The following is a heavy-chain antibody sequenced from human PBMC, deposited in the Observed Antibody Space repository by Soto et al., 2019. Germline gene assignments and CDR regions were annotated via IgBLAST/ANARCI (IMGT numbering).Heavy chain of an antibody. D-gene: IGHD3-3*01. Sequence: EVQLLGSGGGLVQPGGSLRLSCATSGFTFSSYAMAWGRQAPGKGLEWVSAISGSGGITYHAASVKGRFSISRDNSRNMLYLQMNSLGAEDTAVYYCARAAHYDFWSGYYYMDVWGIGTTVTVSS. CDR3: ARAAHYDFWSGYYYMDV. V-gene: IGHV3-23*01. CDR2: ISGSGGIT. CDR1: GFTFSSYA. J-gene: IGHJ6*03.